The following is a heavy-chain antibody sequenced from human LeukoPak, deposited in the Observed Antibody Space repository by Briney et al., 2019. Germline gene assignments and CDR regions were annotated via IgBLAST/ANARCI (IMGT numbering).Heavy chain of an antibody. D-gene: IGHD2-2*01. V-gene: IGHV4-34*01. Sequence: SETLSLTCAVYGGSFNGYYWTWIRQPPGKGLGWIGEINHSGGTDYNPSLKSLVTIAVGTSKHQFSLKLNSVTAADTAVYYGARGQLRLSNWGQGSLVIVSS. CDR3: ARGQLRLSN. CDR2: INHSGGT. J-gene: IGHJ4*02. CDR1: GGSFNGYY.